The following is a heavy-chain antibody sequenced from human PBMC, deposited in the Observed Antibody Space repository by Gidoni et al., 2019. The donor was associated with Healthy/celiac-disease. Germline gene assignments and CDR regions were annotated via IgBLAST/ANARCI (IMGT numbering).Heavy chain of an antibody. D-gene: IGHD3-9*01. J-gene: IGHJ6*02. CDR1: GYTFTSYD. CDR3: ARGVTYYDILTGYYRFGMDV. V-gene: IGHV1-8*01. CDR2: MNPNSGNT. Sequence: QVQLVQSGAEVKKPGASVKVSCKASGYTFTSYDINWVRQATGQGLEWMGWMNPNSGNTGYAQKFQGRVTMTRNTSISTAYMELSSLRSEDTAVYYCARGVTYYDILTGYYRFGMDVWGQGTTVTVSS.